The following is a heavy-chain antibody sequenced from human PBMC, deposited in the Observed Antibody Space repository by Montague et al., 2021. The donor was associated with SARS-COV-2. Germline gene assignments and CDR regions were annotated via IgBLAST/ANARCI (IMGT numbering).Heavy chain of an antibody. Sequence: SLRLSCAASGFTFSSYAMHWVRQAPGKGLEWVAVISYDGSNKYYADSVKGRFTISRDNSKNTLYLQMNSLRAEDTAAYYCARGNYDYVWGSYRYIYWGQGTLVTVSS. CDR2: ISYDGSNK. CDR3: ARGNYDYVWGSYRYIY. V-gene: IGHV3-30*04. J-gene: IGHJ4*02. CDR1: GFTFSSYA. D-gene: IGHD3-16*02.